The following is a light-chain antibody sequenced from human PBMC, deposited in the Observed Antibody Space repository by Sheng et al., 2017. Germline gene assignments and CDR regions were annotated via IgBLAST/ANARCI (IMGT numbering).Light chain of an antibody. CDR1: QTVINGY. Sequence: EIVLIQSPDTLSSSPGERATLSCRASQTVINGYLAWYQHKPGQAPRLLIYGASNRAAGIPDRFSGRGSGTDFTLTISRLEPEDIALYYCQEYDSSVTFGQGTRLEIK. V-gene: IGKV3-20*01. CDR2: GAS. J-gene: IGKJ5*01. CDR3: QEYDSSVT.